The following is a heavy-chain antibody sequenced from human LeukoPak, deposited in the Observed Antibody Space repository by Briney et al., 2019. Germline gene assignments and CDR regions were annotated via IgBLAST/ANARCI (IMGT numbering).Heavy chain of an antibody. CDR2: TYYSGST. D-gene: IGHD3-22*01. CDR3: ASRQEYYDTSSYYDFDY. Sequence: SETLSLTCTVSGGSISSSSYYWGWIRQPPGKGLEWIGSTYYSGSTYYNPSLKSRVTISVDTSQNQFSLKLSSVTAADTAVYYCASRQEYYDTSSYYDFDYWGQGTLVTVSS. J-gene: IGHJ4*02. V-gene: IGHV4-39*01. CDR1: GGSISSSSYY.